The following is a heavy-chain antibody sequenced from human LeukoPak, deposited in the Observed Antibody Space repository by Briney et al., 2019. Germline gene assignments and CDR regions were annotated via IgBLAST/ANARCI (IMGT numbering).Heavy chain of an antibody. D-gene: IGHD3-22*01. J-gene: IGHJ3*02. V-gene: IGHV1-18*01. CDR2: MSAYNGNT. CDR1: GYTVTSYG. CDR3: ARDRRATMIVGRTDAFDI. Sequence: ASVKVSCKASGYTVTSYGISWVRQAPGQELEGRGWMSAYNGNTNYAQKLQGRVTMTTDTSTSTAYMELRSLRSDDTAVYYCARDRRATMIVGRTDAFDIWGQGTMVTVSS.